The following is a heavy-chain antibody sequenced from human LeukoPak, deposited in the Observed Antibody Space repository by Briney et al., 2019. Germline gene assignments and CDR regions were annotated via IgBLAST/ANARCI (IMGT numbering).Heavy chain of an antibody. CDR3: ARDYPPKYSYGKRGAFDI. Sequence: PGGSLRLSCAASGFTFSSYWMSWVRQAPGKGLEWVANIKQDGSEKYYVDFVKGRFTISRDNAKNSLYLQMNSLRAEDTAVYYCARDYPPKYSYGKRGAFDIWGQGTMVTVSS. V-gene: IGHV3-7*01. D-gene: IGHD5-18*01. J-gene: IGHJ3*02. CDR2: IKQDGSEK. CDR1: GFTFSSYW.